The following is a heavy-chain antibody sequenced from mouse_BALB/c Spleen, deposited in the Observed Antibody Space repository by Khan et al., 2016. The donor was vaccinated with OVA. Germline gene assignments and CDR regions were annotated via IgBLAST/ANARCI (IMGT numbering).Heavy chain of an antibody. J-gene: IGHJ1*01. CDR1: GYTFTNYW. CDR3: SQGGYDGSDV. CDR2: IYPGGSYT. V-gene: IGHV1-63*02. Sequence: QVQLQQSGAELVRPGTSLKMSCKAAGYTFTNYWIGWMKQRPGHGLEWIGDIYPGGSYTKYTEKFKGKATLTADTSSSTAYMQLSSLTSEDSAIYDWSQGGYDGSDVWGAGTTVTVSS. D-gene: IGHD2-14*01.